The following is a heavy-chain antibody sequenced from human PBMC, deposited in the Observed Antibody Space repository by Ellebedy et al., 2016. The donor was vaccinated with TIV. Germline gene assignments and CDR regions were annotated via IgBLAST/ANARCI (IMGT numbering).Heavy chain of an antibody. CDR2: IDPRDSYT. J-gene: IGHJ4*02. CDR3: ARQGYDLSSDY. V-gene: IGHV5-10-1*04. CDR1: GYNFANYW. D-gene: IGHD3-16*02. Sequence: GESLKISCKGSGYNFANYWISWVRQMPGKGLEWVGRIDPRDSYTDYSPSFQGQVTISADKSISTAYLQWSSLKASDTAMYYCARQGYDLSSDYWGQGTLVTVSS.